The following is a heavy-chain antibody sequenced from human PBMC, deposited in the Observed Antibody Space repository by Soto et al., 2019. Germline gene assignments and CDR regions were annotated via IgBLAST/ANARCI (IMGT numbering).Heavy chain of an antibody. V-gene: IGHV3-23*01. CDR2: LSGSGGST. CDR3: AKRKWDYTGSAFDI. J-gene: IGHJ3*02. Sequence: GGSLRLSCGVSGGIFSDYAMSWVRQAPGKGLERVSGLSGSGGSTYYAASVKGRFAISRYNANNTLFLQMSGLRADDAAVYYWAKRKWDYTGSAFDIWGQGTMVTVSS. CDR1: GGIFSDYA. D-gene: IGHD1-1*01.